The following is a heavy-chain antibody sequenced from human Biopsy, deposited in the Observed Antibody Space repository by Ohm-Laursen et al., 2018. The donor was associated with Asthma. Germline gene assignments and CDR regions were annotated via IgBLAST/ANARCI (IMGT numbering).Heavy chain of an antibody. CDR3: AREVSTVDYGYYYFAMDV. Sequence: ASVKVSCKASGGTFSRYAICWVRQAPGQGLEWMGGIIPVFGTSNYAQKFQGRVTFTADGSTGAAYMELSSLTSEDSAVYYCAREVSTVDYGYYYFAMDVWGQGTTVSFSS. V-gene: IGHV1-69*13. CDR1: GGTFSRYA. D-gene: IGHD3-16*01. CDR2: IIPVFGTS. J-gene: IGHJ6*02.